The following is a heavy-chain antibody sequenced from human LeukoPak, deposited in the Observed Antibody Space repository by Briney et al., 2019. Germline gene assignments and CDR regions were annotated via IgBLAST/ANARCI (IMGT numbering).Heavy chain of an antibody. V-gene: IGHV4-61*01. CDR2: IYYSGST. Sequence: PSETLSLTCTVSGGSVSSGSYYWSWIRQPPGKGLEWIGYIYYSGSTNYNPSLKSRVTISVDTSKKQFSLNLSSVTAADTAVYYCAGAPYFDWLLYPSPFFDYWGQGTLVAVSS. CDR1: GGSVSSGSYY. D-gene: IGHD3-9*01. J-gene: IGHJ4*02. CDR3: AGAPYFDWLLYPSPFFDY.